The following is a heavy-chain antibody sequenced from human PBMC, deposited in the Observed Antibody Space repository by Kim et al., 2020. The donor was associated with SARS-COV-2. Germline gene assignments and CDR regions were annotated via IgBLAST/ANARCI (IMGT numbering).Heavy chain of an antibody. CDR3: VGHATKSTSWYESLGNFFEP. CDR2: ISYNGRS. Sequence: SETLSLTCTVSGGSISSITYYWGWIRRPPGKGLEWIGSISYNGRSYYNPSLKSRVAISVDTSNDQFSLKLSSLTAADTALYYCVGHATKSTSWYESLGNFFEPWGEGTPVTVSS. CDR1: GGSISSITYY. D-gene: IGHD6-13*01. V-gene: IGHV4-39*01. J-gene: IGHJ5*02.